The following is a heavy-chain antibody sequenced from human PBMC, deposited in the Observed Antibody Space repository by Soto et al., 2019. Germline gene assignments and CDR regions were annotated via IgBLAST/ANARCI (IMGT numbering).Heavy chain of an antibody. Sequence: QVQLQESGPGLVKPSQTLSLSCTVSGESISRGGYYWHWIRQHPRKGREWIGYIYHNGSTNYNPSLKIRVTISVDTSQNQLSLELTNVTAADTAVYYWVRHGAGAYGLGWFCPWGKGILVTVSS. V-gene: IGHV4-31*03. CDR3: VRHGAGAYGLGWFCP. CDR1: GESISRGGYY. D-gene: IGHD2-21*01. J-gene: IGHJ5*02. CDR2: IYHNGST.